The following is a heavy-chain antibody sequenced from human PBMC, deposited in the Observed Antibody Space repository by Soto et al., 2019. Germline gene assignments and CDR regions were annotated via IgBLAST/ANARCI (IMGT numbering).Heavy chain of an antibody. Sequence: EVQLVESGGGLVQPGGSLRLSCAASGFTFSSYDMHWVRQATGKGLEWVSAIGTAGDTYYPGSVKGRFTISRENAKNSLYLQMNSLRAEDTAVYYCARGRRVGSGSYVFDYWGQGTLVTVSS. CDR3: ARGRRVGSGSYVFDY. CDR2: IGTAGDT. V-gene: IGHV3-13*01. CDR1: GFTFSSYD. J-gene: IGHJ4*02. D-gene: IGHD3-10*01.